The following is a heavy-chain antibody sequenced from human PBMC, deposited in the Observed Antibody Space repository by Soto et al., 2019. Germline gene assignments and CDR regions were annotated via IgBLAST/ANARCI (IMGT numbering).Heavy chain of an antibody. J-gene: IGHJ5*01. CDR3: ARKAHYWSAPDFMGWFDP. V-gene: IGHV4-30-2*06. Sequence: LSLTCTVSGGSIISGAYSWSWVRQSPGKSLEWIANIHESGATDYNPSLRSRVTLSVDRSQNQFSLRLSSLTAADTAVYFCARKAHYWSAPDFMGWFDPWGQGTLVTVSS. CDR2: IHESGAT. CDR1: GGSIISGAYS. D-gene: IGHD3-3*02.